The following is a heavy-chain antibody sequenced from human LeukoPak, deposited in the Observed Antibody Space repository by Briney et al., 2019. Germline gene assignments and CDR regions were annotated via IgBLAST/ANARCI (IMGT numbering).Heavy chain of an antibody. CDR1: GYSFTSYW. D-gene: IGHD3-22*01. J-gene: IGHJ4*02. Sequence: GESLKISCKGSGYSFTSYWLGRVRQMPGKGLEWMGIIYPGDSDTRYSPSFQGQVTISADKSISTAYLQWSSLKASDTAMYYCATSTPGYDSSGYYPVYFDYWGQGTLVTVSS. V-gene: IGHV5-51*01. CDR3: ATSTPGYDSSGYYPVYFDY. CDR2: IYPGDSDT.